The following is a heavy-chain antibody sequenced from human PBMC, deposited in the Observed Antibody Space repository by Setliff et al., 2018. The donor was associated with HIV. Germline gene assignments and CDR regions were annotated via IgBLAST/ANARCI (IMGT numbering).Heavy chain of an antibody. Sequence: PGGSLRLSCAASGFNFSSHTMNWIRQAPGKGLEWVSSISSTGTYIYYADSMKGRFTVSRDNAKNSLYLQMNSLRAEDTATYYCARASAATYCSGGACYLPDYWGQGTLVTVSS. CDR1: GFNFSSHT. D-gene: IGHD2-15*01. V-gene: IGHV3-21*01. CDR2: ISSTGTYI. CDR3: ARASAATYCSGGACYLPDY. J-gene: IGHJ4*02.